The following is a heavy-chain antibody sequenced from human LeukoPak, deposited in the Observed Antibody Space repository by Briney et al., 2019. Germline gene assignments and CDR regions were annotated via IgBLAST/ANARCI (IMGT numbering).Heavy chain of an antibody. Sequence: GGSLRLSCAASGFTFSSYGMHWVRQAPGKGLEWVAFIWYDGSNKYYADSVKGRFTISRDNSKNTLYLQMNSLRAEDTAVYYCAKDRKRSPPPSYAFDIWGQGTMVTVSS. J-gene: IGHJ3*02. CDR1: GFTFSSYG. V-gene: IGHV3-30*02. CDR3: AKDRKRSPPPSYAFDI. D-gene: IGHD1-26*01. CDR2: IWYDGSNK.